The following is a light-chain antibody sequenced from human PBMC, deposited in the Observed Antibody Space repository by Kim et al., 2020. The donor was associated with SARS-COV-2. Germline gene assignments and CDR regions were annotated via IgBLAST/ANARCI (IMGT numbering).Light chain of an antibody. V-gene: IGLV2-11*01. CDR2: DVS. J-gene: IGLJ3*02. CDR3: CSYAGSYTWV. Sequence: LTQPRSVSGSPGQSVTISCTGTSSDVGGYNYVSWYQQHPGKAPKLMIYDVSKRPSGVPDRFSGSKSGNTASLTISGLQAEDEADYYCCSYAGSYTWVFGGGTQLTVL. CDR1: SSDVGGYNY.